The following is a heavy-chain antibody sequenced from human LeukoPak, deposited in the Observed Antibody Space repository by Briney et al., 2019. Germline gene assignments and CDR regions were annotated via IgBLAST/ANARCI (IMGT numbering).Heavy chain of an antibody. J-gene: IGHJ3*02. Sequence: PSETLSLTCAVYGGSFSGYYWSSIRQPPGKGLEWIGEINHSGSTNYNPSLKSRVTISVDTSKNQFSLKLSSVTAADTAVYYCARGGHGSTRVEDAFDIWGQGTMVTVSS. CDR2: INHSGST. CDR1: GGSFSGYY. V-gene: IGHV4-34*01. CDR3: ARGGHGSTRVEDAFDI. D-gene: IGHD2-2*01.